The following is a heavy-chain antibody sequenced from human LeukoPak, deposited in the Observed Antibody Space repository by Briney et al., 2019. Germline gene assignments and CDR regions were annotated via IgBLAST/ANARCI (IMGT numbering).Heavy chain of an antibody. D-gene: IGHD3-3*01. CDR3: ARSITIFGVVSYYFDY. J-gene: IGHJ4*02. CDR2: IIPIFGTA. CDR1: GGTFSSYA. Sequence: ASVKVSCKASGGTFSSYAISWVRQAPGQGLEWMGGIIPIFGTANYAQKFQGRVTITADESTSTAYMELSSLRSEDTAVYYCARSITIFGVVSYYFDYWGQGTLVTVSS. V-gene: IGHV1-69*13.